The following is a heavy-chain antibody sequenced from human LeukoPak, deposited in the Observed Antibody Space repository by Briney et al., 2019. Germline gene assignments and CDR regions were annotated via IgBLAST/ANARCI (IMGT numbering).Heavy chain of an antibody. CDR3: ARGWYSST. Sequence: SETLSLTCTVSGDSISSDDYYWSWIRQPAGKGLEWIGRFSASGNSNYNPSLKSRLTISVDTSKNQFSLKLSSVTAADTAVYYCARGWYSSTWGQGTLVTVSS. CDR1: GDSISSDDYY. D-gene: IGHD6-13*01. CDR2: FSASGNS. V-gene: IGHV4-61*02. J-gene: IGHJ5*02.